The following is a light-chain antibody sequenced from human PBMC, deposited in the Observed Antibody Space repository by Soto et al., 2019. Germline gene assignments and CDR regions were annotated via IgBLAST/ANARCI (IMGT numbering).Light chain of an antibody. CDR3: SSFAGSNEVV. CDR2: EVS. J-gene: IGLJ3*02. CDR1: SSDVGAYNY. V-gene: IGLV2-8*01. Sequence: HSALTQPPSASGSPGQSVTISCTGTSSDVGAYNYVSWYQQHPGKAPKVMIFEVSKRPSGVPDRFSGSKSGNTASLTVSGLQAEDEADYYCSSFAGSNEVVFGGGTKLTVL.